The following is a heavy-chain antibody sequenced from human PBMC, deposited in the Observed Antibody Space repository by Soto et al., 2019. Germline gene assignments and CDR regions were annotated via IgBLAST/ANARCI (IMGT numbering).Heavy chain of an antibody. D-gene: IGHD6-13*01. Sequence: PGGSLRLSCVGSGFTFSYYEMNWVRQAPGKGLERVAFISHTDRLTHYPDSVKGRFTISRDNAQNSLYLEMTSLRVEDTGVYYCARDTVRASADLWGQGTLVTVSS. CDR3: ARDTVRASADL. CDR1: GFTFSYYE. J-gene: IGHJ5*02. V-gene: IGHV3-48*03. CDR2: ISHTDRLT.